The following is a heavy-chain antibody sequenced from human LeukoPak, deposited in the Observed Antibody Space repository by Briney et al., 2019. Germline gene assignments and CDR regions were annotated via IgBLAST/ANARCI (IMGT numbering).Heavy chain of an antibody. Sequence: GGSLRLSCAASGFTVSSNYMSWVRQAPGKGLEWVSVIYSGGSTYYADSVKGRFTISRDNSKNTLYLQMISLRAEDTAVYYCAKVGAVVTTPRYFDYWGQGTLVTVSS. V-gene: IGHV3-53*01. CDR1: GFTVSSNY. D-gene: IGHD3-22*01. J-gene: IGHJ4*02. CDR2: IYSGGST. CDR3: AKVGAVVTTPRYFDY.